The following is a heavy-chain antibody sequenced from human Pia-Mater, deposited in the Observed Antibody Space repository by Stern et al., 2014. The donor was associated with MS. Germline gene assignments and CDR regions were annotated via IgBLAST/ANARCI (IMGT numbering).Heavy chain of an antibody. Sequence: EMQLVESGGGLVQPGGSLRLSCAASGLTFSSYWMSWVRQAPGKGLEWVATIRGDGSEKNYVDSVKGRFTISRDNAKNSLFLQMNSLRVEDTAVYYCARGATRLENDYWGQGTLVTVSS. V-gene: IGHV3-7*01. J-gene: IGHJ4*02. D-gene: IGHD6-6*01. CDR1: GLTFSSYW. CDR3: ARGATRLENDY. CDR2: IRGDGSEK.